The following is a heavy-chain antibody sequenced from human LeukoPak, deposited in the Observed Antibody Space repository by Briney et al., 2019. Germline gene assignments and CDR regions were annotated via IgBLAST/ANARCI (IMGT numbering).Heavy chain of an antibody. CDR2: MNPNSGNT. V-gene: IGHV1-8*02. D-gene: IGHD3-10*01. J-gene: IGHJ6*03. Sequence: ASVKVSCKASGYTFTDYYMHWVRQATGQGLEWMGWMNPNSGNTGYAQKFQGRVTMTRNTSISTAYMELSSLRSEDTAVYYCARGETYGSGNYYYYYYYMDVWGEGTTVTISS. CDR3: ARGETYGSGNYYYYYYYMDV. CDR1: GYTFTDYY.